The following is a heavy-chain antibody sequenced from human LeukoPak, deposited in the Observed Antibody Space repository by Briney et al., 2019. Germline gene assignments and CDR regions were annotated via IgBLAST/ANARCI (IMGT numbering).Heavy chain of an antibody. D-gene: IGHD3-16*01. CDR2: INSDGSST. CDR1: GFTFSSYW. Sequence: PGGSLRLSCAASGFTFSSYWMHWVRQAPGKGRVWVSRINSDGSSTSYADSVKGRFTISRDNAKNTLYLQMNSLRAEDTAVYYCARGPWGPTGYWGQGTLVTVSS. J-gene: IGHJ4*02. V-gene: IGHV3-74*01. CDR3: ARGPWGPTGY.